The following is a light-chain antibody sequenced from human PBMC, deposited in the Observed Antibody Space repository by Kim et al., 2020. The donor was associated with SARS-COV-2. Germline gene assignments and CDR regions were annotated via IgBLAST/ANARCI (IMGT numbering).Light chain of an antibody. CDR3: QSRDSVGNVV. J-gene: IGLJ2*01. CDR1: SLRSYY. V-gene: IGLV3-19*01. Sequence: SSELTQDPAVSVALGQTVRITRQGDSLRSYYATWYQQKPRQAPLLAIFGRNNRPSGIPDRFSGSTSGNTASLTISGAQAEDEADFYCQSRDSVGNVVFGGGTQLTVL. CDR2: GRN.